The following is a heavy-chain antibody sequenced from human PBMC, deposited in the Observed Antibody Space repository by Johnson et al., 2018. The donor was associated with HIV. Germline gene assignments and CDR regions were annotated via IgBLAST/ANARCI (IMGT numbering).Heavy chain of an antibody. CDR3: ARGIAVSNWVDI. D-gene: IGHD6-19*01. J-gene: IGHJ3*02. V-gene: IGHV3-30*01. CDR2: ISYDGSHK. CDR1: GFTFSSYA. Sequence: QVQLVESGGGLKQPGGSLTLSCAASGFTFSSYAMHWVRQAPGKVLAWVAVISYDGSHKYYADSVKGRFPISRDNSKNTLYLQMNSLRAEDTAVYYGARGIAVSNWVDIWGQGTMVTVSS.